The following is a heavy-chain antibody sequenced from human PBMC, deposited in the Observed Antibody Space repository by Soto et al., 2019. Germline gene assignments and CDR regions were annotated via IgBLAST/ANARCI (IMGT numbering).Heavy chain of an antibody. J-gene: IGHJ6*02. CDR2: ISYDGSNK. V-gene: IGHV3-30-3*01. CDR1: GFTFSSYA. Sequence: GGSLRLSCAASGFTFSSYAMHWVRQAPGKGLEWVAVISYDGSNKYYADSVKGRFTISRENSKNTLYLQMNSLRAEDTAGYYCAREESSSYYYYYYGMDVWGQGTTVTVSS. CDR3: AREESSSYYYYYYGMDV. D-gene: IGHD6-6*01.